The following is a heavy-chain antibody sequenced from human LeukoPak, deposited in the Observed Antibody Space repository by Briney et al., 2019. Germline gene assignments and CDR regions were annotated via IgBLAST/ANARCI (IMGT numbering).Heavy chain of an antibody. Sequence: GGSLRLSCAASGFTFSSYSMNWVRQAPGKGLEWVAVISYDGSNKYYADSVKGRFTISRDNSKNTLYLQMNSLRAEDTAVYYCAKDLSSGWYVLDYWGQGTLVTVSS. J-gene: IGHJ4*02. CDR3: AKDLSSGWYVLDY. D-gene: IGHD6-19*01. CDR1: GFTFSSYS. V-gene: IGHV3-30*18. CDR2: ISYDGSNK.